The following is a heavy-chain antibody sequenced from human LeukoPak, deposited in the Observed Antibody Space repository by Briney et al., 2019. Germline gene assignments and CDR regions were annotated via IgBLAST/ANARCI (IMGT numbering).Heavy chain of an antibody. J-gene: IGHJ4*02. V-gene: IGHV4-4*07. CDR2: IYTSGST. Sequence: SETLSLICTVSGASISSYYWSWIRQPAVKGLEWIGRIYTSGSTNYNPSLKSRVTMSVDTSKNQFSLKLSSLTAADTAVYYCATSVGYDSSGYYYEDYWGQGTLVTVSS. CDR3: ATSVGYDSSGYYYEDY. CDR1: GASISSYY. D-gene: IGHD3-22*01.